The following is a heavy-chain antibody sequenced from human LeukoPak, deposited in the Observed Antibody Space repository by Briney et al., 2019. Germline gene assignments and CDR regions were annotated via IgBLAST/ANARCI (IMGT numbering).Heavy chain of an antibody. CDR1: GGSISSGDYY. J-gene: IGHJ5*02. D-gene: IGHD2-2*01. Sequence: SQTLSLTCTVSGGSISSGDYYWSWIRQPPGKGLEWLGYIYYSGSTYYNPSLKSRVTISVDTSKNQFSLKLSSVTAADTAVYYCARVGSTGGWFDPWGQGTLVTVSS. V-gene: IGHV4-30-4*01. CDR2: IYYSGST. CDR3: ARVGSTGGWFDP.